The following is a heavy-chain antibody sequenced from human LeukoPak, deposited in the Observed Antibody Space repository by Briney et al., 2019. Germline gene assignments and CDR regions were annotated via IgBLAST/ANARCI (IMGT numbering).Heavy chain of an antibody. CDR1: GGSSSGYY. Sequence: SETLSLTCAVYGGSSSGYYWSWIRQPPGKGLEWIGEINHSGSTNYNPSLKSRVTISVDTSKNQFSLKLSSVTAADTAVYYCARAYYYDSSGTIYGMDVWGQGTTVTVSS. CDR2: INHSGST. J-gene: IGHJ6*02. V-gene: IGHV4-34*01. D-gene: IGHD3-22*01. CDR3: ARAYYYDSSGTIYGMDV.